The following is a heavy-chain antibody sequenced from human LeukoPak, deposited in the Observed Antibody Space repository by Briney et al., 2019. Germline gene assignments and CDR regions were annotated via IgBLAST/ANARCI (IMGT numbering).Heavy chain of an antibody. CDR1: GGTFSSYA. CDR2: IIPMFGSP. D-gene: IGHD6-6*01. J-gene: IGHJ3*02. CDR3: ARDKSRIAARRADAFDI. Sequence: SVKVSCKASGGTFSSYAISWVRQAPGQGLEWMGGIIPMFGSPNYAQKFQGRVTITADESTSTAYMELSSLRSEDTAVYYCARDKSRIAARRADAFDIWGQGTMVTVSS. V-gene: IGHV1-69*13.